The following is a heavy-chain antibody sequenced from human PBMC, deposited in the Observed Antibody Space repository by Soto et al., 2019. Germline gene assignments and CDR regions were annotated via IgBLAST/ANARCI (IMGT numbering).Heavy chain of an antibody. CDR2: INPSSGGT. V-gene: IGHV1-2*02. Sequence: ASVKVSCKASGYTFSDYYVHWVREAPGQGLEWMGWINPSSGGTIYTQRFQGRVTMTRDTSISTVYMELSRLTSDDTAVYYCAREMGVIGAPGYTWIDPWGQGALVTVSS. D-gene: IGHD1-26*01. CDR1: GYTFSDYY. CDR3: AREMGVIGAPGYTWIDP. J-gene: IGHJ5*02.